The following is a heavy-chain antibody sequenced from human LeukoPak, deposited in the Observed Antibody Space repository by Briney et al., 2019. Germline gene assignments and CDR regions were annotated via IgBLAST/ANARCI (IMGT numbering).Heavy chain of an antibody. CDR1: GGTFSSYA. Sequence: SVKVSCKASGGTFSSYAISWVRQAPGQVLEWMGRIIPILGIANYAQKFQGRVTITADKSTSTAYMELSSLRSEDTAVYYCATQKTRDPWFDPWGQGTLVTVSS. J-gene: IGHJ5*02. CDR2: IIPILGIA. D-gene: IGHD1-7*01. V-gene: IGHV1-69*04. CDR3: ATQKTRDPWFDP.